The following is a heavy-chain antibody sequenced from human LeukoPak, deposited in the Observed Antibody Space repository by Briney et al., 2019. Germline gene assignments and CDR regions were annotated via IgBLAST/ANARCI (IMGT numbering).Heavy chain of an antibody. V-gene: IGHV3-23*01. Sequence: GGSLRLSCATSGFTFRSHAMSWVRQAPGKGLEWASSISGSGDSTYYADSVKGRFTISRDSSKNTLYLQMNNLRGEDTAVYYCAKNRGAGSHYYYHMNVWGKGTTVTVSS. CDR3: AKNRGAGSHYYYHMNV. CDR2: ISGSGDST. J-gene: IGHJ6*03. CDR1: GFTFRSHA. D-gene: IGHD1-26*01.